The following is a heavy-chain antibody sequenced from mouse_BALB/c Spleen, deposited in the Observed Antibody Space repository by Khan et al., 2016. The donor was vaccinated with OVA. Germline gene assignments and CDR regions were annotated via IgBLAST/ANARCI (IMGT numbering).Heavy chain of an antibody. V-gene: IGHV5-6*01. J-gene: IGHJ3*01. CDR3: ESHLTGSFAY. CDR1: GFTFSAYG. D-gene: IGHD4-1*01. CDR2: INSDGHYT. Sequence: EVELVESGGDLVRPGGSLKLSCAASGFTFSAYGMSWVRQSPDKRLEWVTTINSDGHYTYYPDSLKGRFIISRDNAKNTLYLQMRSLKSEDTAMYYCESHLTGSFAYWGQGTLVTVSA.